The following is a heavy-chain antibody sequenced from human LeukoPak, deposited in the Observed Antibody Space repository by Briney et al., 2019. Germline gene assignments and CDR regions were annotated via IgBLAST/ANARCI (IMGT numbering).Heavy chain of an antibody. Sequence: GSLRLSCAASGFTLSSYSMNWVRQAPGKGLEWVAFIRFDGSNQYYTDSVKGRFTISRDNSNNTLFLQMNNLRGDDTAVYLCAKGYGESHFDSWGQGTLVTVSS. CDR3: AKGYGESHFDS. D-gene: IGHD5-18*01. J-gene: IGHJ4*02. V-gene: IGHV3-30*02. CDR1: GFTLSSYS. CDR2: IRFDGSNQ.